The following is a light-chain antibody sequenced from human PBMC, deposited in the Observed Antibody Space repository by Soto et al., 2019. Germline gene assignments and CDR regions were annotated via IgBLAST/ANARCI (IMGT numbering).Light chain of an antibody. CDR3: QQYGSSSDT. J-gene: IGKJ2*01. V-gene: IGKV3-20*01. CDR1: QSVSSSY. CDR2: GAS. Sequence: EIVLTQSPGTLSLSPGERATLSCRASQSVSSSYLAWYQQKSGQAPRLLIYGASSRATGIPDRFSGRGSGTDFTLTISRLEPDDSAVYYCQQYGSSSDTFGQGTKLEIK.